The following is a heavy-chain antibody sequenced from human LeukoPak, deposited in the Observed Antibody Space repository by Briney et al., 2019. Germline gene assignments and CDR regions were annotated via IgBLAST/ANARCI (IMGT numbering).Heavy chain of an antibody. V-gene: IGHV3-11*06. Sequence: GGSLRLSCTASGFTFSDYYMSWIRQAPGKGLEWVSYISSSSSYTNYADSVKGRFTISIDNAKNSLYLQMSSLRAEDSVVYYCARDRGITGTIFSFDPWGQGTLVTVSS. J-gene: IGHJ5*02. CDR2: ISSSSSYT. CDR3: ARDRGITGTIFSFDP. CDR1: GFTFSDYY. D-gene: IGHD1-7*01.